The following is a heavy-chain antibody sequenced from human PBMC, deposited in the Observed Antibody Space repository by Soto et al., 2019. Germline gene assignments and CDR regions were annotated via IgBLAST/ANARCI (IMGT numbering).Heavy chain of an antibody. V-gene: IGHV3-23*01. CDR3: ARDNWNGAYYGLDV. J-gene: IGHJ6*02. CDR2: MSGRGSSI. CDR1: HFAFNIDA. D-gene: IGHD1-20*01. Sequence: EAQLLESGGGLVQPGESLTLSCVASHFAFNIDAMTWVRQAPGKGLESVSSMSGRGSSIYYADSVKGRFTIARDKSKKTLYLQMNSLRAEDAAVYWCARDNWNGAYYGLDVWGQGTTVTVS.